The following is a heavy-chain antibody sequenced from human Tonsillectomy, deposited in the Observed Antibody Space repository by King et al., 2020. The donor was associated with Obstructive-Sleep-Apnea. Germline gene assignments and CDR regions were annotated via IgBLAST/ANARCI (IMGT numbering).Heavy chain of an antibody. J-gene: IGHJ3*02. V-gene: IGHV3-48*01. CDR1: GFTFSSDS. CDR3: AGDSLPYYDSSGYYYDDAFDI. CDR2: ISSSSSTI. Sequence: VQLVESGGGLVQPGGSLRLSCAASGFTFSSDSMNGVRQAPGKGLEWVSYISSSSSTIYYADSVKGRFTISRDNAKNSLYLQMNSLRAEDTAVYYCAGDSLPYYDSSGYYYDDAFDIWGQGTMVTVSS. D-gene: IGHD3-22*01.